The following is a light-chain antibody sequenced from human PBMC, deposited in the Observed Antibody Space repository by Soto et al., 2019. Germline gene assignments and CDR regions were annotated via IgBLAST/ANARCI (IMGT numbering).Light chain of an antibody. J-gene: IGKJ5*01. V-gene: IGKV3-20*01. CDR2: GAS. Sequence: EIVMTQSPATLSVSPGERATLSCRASQSVSSKLAWYQQKPGQAPRLLIYGASSRATGIPDRFSGSGSGTDFTLTISRLEPEDFAVYYCQQYGSSSITFGQGTRLEIK. CDR3: QQYGSSSIT. CDR1: QSVSSK.